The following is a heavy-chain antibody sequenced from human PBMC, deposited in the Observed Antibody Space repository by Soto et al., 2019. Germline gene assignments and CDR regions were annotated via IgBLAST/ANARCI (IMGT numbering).Heavy chain of an antibody. CDR3: ARDFYASGSHDY. V-gene: IGHV3-7*03. Sequence: GGSLRLACTTSAFTFSSYWMTWVRQAPGKGLEWVANISPDGSAKHYADPVRGRFTISRDNTRNSLYLQMNYLRAEDTAVYHCARDFYASGSHDYWGPGTLVTVSS. CDR1: AFTFSSYW. J-gene: IGHJ4*02. CDR2: ISPDGSAK. D-gene: IGHD3-10*01.